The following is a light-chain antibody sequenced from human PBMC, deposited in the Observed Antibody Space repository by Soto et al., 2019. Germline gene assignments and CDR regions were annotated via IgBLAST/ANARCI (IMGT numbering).Light chain of an antibody. CDR1: QSVRSY. J-gene: IGKJ1*01. CDR2: DAS. Sequence: EIVLTQSTATLSLSPGERATLSCRASQSVRSYLAWYQQKPGQAPRLLIYDASSRATVIPGRFSGSGSGTDFTLTISSLEPEDFEVYYCQQRSNWPWTFGQGTKVEIK. V-gene: IGKV3-11*01. CDR3: QQRSNWPWT.